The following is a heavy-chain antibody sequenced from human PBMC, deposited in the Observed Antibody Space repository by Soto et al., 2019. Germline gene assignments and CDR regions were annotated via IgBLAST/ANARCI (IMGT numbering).Heavy chain of an antibody. J-gene: IGHJ4*02. D-gene: IGHD1-1*01. Sequence: EVQLVESGGGLVQPGGSLRLSCAASGFTFSGYNMNWIRQAPGKGLEWVSCIKSDSSGIWYADSVKGRFTMSRDNAKKSLHLQMDSLRDEDTAVYFCARDSNWSSDYWGQGTRVAVSS. CDR3: ARDSNWSSDY. CDR2: IKSDSSGI. CDR1: GFTFSGYN. V-gene: IGHV3-48*02.